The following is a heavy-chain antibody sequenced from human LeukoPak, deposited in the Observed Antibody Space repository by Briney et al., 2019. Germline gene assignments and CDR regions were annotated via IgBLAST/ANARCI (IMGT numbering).Heavy chain of an antibody. CDR2: INHSGST. D-gene: IGHD7-27*01. J-gene: IGHJ4*02. Sequence: SETLSLTCAVYGGSFSAYYWSWIRQPPGKGLEWIGEINHSGSTNYNPSLKSRVTISVDTSKNQFSLKLSSVTAADTAVYYCRCLGIQVDYWGQGTLVTVSS. CDR3: RCLGIQVDY. CDR1: GGSFSAYY. V-gene: IGHV4-34*01.